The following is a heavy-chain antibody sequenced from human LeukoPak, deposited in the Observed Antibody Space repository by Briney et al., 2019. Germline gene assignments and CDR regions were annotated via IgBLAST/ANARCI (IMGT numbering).Heavy chain of an antibody. CDR1: GFTFSSYG. D-gene: IGHD3-10*01. Sequence: GGSLRLSCAASGFTFSSYGMHWVRQAPGKGLEWVAFIRYDGSNKYYADSVKGRFTISRDNSKNTLYLQMNSLRAEDTAVYYCAKERGSAGLSVHYYYMDVWGKGTTVTISS. CDR2: IRYDGSNK. J-gene: IGHJ6*03. V-gene: IGHV3-30*02. CDR3: AKERGSAGLSVHYYYMDV.